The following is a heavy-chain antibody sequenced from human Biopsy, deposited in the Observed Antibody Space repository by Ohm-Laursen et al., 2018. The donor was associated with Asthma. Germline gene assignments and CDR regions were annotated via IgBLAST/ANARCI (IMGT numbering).Heavy chain of an antibody. J-gene: IGHJ6*02. Sequence: GTLSLTCSLSSGSGGYMRSGNYYWGWVRQPPGKGLEWIGGIYYSGTTYYNPSLESRVTVSADTSKKQFSLKPTSVTAADAAVYYCVRGSSSWHHGPFHYYYGLDVWGQGTTATVSS. CDR2: IYYSGTT. D-gene: IGHD6-13*01. V-gene: IGHV4-39*01. CDR1: SGSGGYMRSGNYY. CDR3: VRGSSSWHHGPFHYYYGLDV.